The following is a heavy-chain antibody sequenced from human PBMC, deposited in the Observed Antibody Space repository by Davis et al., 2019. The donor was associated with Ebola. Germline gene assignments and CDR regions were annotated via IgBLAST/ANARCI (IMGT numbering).Heavy chain of an antibody. CDR1: GFSFSNHL. J-gene: IGHJ4*02. Sequence: GESLKISCVGSGFSFSNHLITWFPQAPGKGLEWVANIKQDGGEMKYVDSVKGRFTISRDNDQNSVHLQMNSLRVEDTALYYCTRAVTFGGVVVHFDYWGRGTLVTVSS. CDR2: IKQDGGEM. CDR3: TRAVTFGGVVVHFDY. D-gene: IGHD3-16*02. V-gene: IGHV3-7*03.